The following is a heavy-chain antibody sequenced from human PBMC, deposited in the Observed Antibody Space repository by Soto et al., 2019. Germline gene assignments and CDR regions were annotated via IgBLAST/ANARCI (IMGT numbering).Heavy chain of an antibody. CDR1: GGSMSSYY. J-gene: IGHJ4*02. D-gene: IGHD3-10*01. Sequence: SETLSLTCTVSGGSMSSYYWSWIRQPPGKGLEWIGYIKDSGSTNYNPSLKSRATISLDTAKNQLSLKLNSVTAADTAVYYCARGGYYYGSGNWGQGTLVTV. CDR3: ARGGYYYGSGN. V-gene: IGHV4-59*01. CDR2: IKDSGST.